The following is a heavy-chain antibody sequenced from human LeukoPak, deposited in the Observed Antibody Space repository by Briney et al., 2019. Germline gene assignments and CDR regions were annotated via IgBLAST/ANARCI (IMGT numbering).Heavy chain of an antibody. J-gene: IGHJ4*02. Sequence: GGSLRLSCAVSGLTFSSSWMDWVRQAPGKGLEWVASINPDGNKKYSADSVKGRFTMSRDNAENSLYRQMNSLRVEDTAFYYCARDLAYSRLDYWGQGMLVTVSS. CDR3: ARDLAYSRLDY. D-gene: IGHD5-18*01. CDR1: GLTFSSSW. V-gene: IGHV3-7*01. CDR2: INPDGNKK.